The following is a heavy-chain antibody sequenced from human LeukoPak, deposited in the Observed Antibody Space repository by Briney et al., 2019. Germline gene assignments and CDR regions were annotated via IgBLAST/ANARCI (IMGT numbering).Heavy chain of an antibody. CDR3: AKGNIPGLPNNWFDP. Sequence: GGSLRLSCAAPGFTFRSYAMTWVRQAPGKGLGWVSGISWNSGKIGYADSVKGRFTIYRDNAKNSLYLKMNSLRAEDTALYYCAKGNIPGLPNNWFDPWGQGTLVTVSS. V-gene: IGHV3-9*01. D-gene: IGHD2-21*01. CDR1: GFTFRSYA. CDR2: ISWNSGKI. J-gene: IGHJ5*02.